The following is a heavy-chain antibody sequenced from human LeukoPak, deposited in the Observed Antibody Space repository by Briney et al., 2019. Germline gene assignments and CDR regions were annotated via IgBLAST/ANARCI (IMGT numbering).Heavy chain of an antibody. CDR1: GFTFSSYW. CDR2: ISGNGGGT. J-gene: IGHJ3*02. V-gene: IGHV3-23*01. D-gene: IGHD5/OR15-5a*01. Sequence: PGGSLRLSCAASGFTFSSYWMSWVRQAPGKGLEWVSVISGNGGGTYFADSVKGRFTISRDNSKNTLYLQMNSLRAEDTAIYYCAKGGSVTAPDDAFGIWGQGTMVTVSS. CDR3: AKGGSVTAPDDAFGI.